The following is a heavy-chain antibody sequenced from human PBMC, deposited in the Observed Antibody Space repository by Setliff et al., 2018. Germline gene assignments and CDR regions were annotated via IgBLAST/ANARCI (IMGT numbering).Heavy chain of an antibody. Sequence: GASVKVSCKASGYIFKSYGIGWVRQAPGQGLEWMGWISSYNDVTNYAQSFQGRVTMTTDTSKSAAYMDLRGLRSDDTAVYYCAISTLSICSGGSCPNAFDVWGQGTMVTVSS. D-gene: IGHD2-15*01. V-gene: IGHV1-18*01. J-gene: IGHJ3*01. CDR3: AISTLSICSGGSCPNAFDV. CDR1: GYIFKSYG. CDR2: ISSYNDVT.